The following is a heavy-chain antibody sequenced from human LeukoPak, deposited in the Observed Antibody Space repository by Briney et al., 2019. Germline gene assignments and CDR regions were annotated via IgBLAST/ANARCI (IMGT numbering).Heavy chain of an antibody. D-gene: IGHD6-13*01. CDR2: IYHSGST. V-gene: IGHV4-30-2*01. CDR3: ARQLTSGSWLRGFDP. Sequence: SETLSLTCAVSGGSISSGGYSWSWIRQPPGKGLEWIGCIYHSGSTYYNPSLKSRVTISVDRSKNQFSLKLSSVTAADTAVYYCARQLTSGSWLRGFDPWGQGTLVTVSS. CDR1: GGSISSGGYS. J-gene: IGHJ5*02.